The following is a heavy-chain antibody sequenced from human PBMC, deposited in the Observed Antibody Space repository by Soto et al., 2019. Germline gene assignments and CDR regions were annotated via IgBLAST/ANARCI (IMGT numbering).Heavy chain of an antibody. Sequence: GGSLRLSCAASGFTFSSYGMHWVRQAPGKGLEWVAVIWYDGSNKYYADSVKGRFTISRDNSKNTLYLQMNSLRAEDTAVYYCARDSYYDYIWGSYRSYWFDPWGQGTLVTVSS. CDR3: ARDSYYDYIWGSYRSYWFDP. CDR2: IWYDGSNK. CDR1: GFTFSSYG. D-gene: IGHD3-16*02. V-gene: IGHV3-33*01. J-gene: IGHJ5*02.